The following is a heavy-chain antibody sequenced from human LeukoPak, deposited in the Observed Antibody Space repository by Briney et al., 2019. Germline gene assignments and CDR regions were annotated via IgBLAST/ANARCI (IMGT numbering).Heavy chain of an antibody. J-gene: IGHJ4*02. CDR2: ISYDGSNK. D-gene: IGHD7-27*01. CDR3: ANHELGDSRDY. Sequence: GGSLRLSCAASGFTFSSYGMHWVRQAPGKGLEWVAVISYDGSNKYYADSVKGRFTISRDDSKNTLYLQMNSLRAEDTAVYYCANHELGDSRDYWGQGTLVTVSS. CDR1: GFTFSSYG. V-gene: IGHV3-30*18.